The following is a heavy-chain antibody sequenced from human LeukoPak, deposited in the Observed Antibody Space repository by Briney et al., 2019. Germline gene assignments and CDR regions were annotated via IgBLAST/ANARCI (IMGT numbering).Heavy chain of an antibody. J-gene: IGHJ4*02. D-gene: IGHD3-22*01. CDR3: AKDGHSSAYYFDY. V-gene: IGHV3-30*02. CDR2: IRYDGSNK. Sequence: GGSLRLSCAASGFTFSSYGMHWVRQAPGKGLEWVAVIRYDGSNKYYADSVKGRFTISRDNSKNTLYLQMNSLRAEDTAVYYCAKDGHSSAYYFDYWGQGTLVTVSS. CDR1: GFTFSSYG.